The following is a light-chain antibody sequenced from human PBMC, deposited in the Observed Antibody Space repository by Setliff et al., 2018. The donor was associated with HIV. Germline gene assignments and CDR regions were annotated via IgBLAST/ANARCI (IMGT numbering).Light chain of an antibody. Sequence: QSALTQPASVSGSPGQSITISCAGTSSYVGSYNFVSCYQQHPGKAPKLIIYEVSKWPSGVSNHFSGSKSGNTASLTISGLQTEDEAEYYCCSYASTGSFVFGTGTKVTV. CDR2: EVS. J-gene: IGLJ1*01. V-gene: IGLV2-23*02. CDR3: CSYASTGSFV. CDR1: SSYVGSYNF.